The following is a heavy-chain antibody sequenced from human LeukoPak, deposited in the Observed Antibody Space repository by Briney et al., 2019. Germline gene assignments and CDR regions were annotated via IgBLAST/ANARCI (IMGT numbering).Heavy chain of an antibody. J-gene: IGHJ4*02. CDR1: GFTFRSFG. V-gene: IGHV3-23*01. D-gene: IGHD3-10*01. CDR3: ARALGPYGSGSSYYFDY. Sequence: GGSLRLSCAASGFTFRSFGMSWVRQAPGKGLEWVSVISGSGDSTYYADSVKGRFTISRDNSKNTLYLQMNSLRAEDTAVYYCARALGPYGSGSSYYFDYWGQGTLLTVSS. CDR2: ISGSGDST.